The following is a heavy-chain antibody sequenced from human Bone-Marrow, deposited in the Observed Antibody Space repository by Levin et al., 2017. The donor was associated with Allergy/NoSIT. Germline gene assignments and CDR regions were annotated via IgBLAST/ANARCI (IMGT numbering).Heavy chain of an antibody. CDR1: GYTFTSYG. CDR3: ARGGEWELLFFGTSNWFDP. D-gene: IGHD1-26*01. CDR2: ISAYNGNT. Sequence: GGSLRLSCKASGYTFTSYGISWVRQAPGQGLEWMGWISAYNGNTNYAQKLQGRVTMTTDTSTSTAYMELRSLRSDDTAVYYCARGGEWELLFFGTSNWFDPWGQGTLVTVSS. J-gene: IGHJ5*02. V-gene: IGHV1-18*01.